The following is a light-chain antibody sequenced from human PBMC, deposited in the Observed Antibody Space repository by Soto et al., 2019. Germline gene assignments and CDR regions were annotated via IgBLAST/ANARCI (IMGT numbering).Light chain of an antibody. Sequence: ETVITQTPATLSVSPGERVTLSCRASQSVSSNLAWYQQKTGQAPRLLIYGAFTRATGIPARFSVSGSWTDFTLSICSLQSEDFAVYLCQQYNNWPQSFGPGTKVDIK. CDR2: GAF. CDR1: QSVSSN. CDR3: QQYNNWPQS. V-gene: IGKV3-15*01. J-gene: IGKJ3*01.